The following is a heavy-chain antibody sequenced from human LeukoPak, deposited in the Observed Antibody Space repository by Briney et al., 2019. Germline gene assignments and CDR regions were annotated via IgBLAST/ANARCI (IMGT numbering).Heavy chain of an antibody. V-gene: IGHV4-34*01. D-gene: IGHD1-14*01. CDR1: GGSFSGYY. CDR3: ARGIGRTLDY. CDR2: INHSGST. Sequence: NTSETLSLTRAVYGGSFSGYYWSWIRQPPGKGLEWIGEINHSGSTNYNPSLKSRVTISVDTSKNQFSLKLSSVTAADTAVYYCARGIGRTLDYWGQGTLVTVSS. J-gene: IGHJ4*02.